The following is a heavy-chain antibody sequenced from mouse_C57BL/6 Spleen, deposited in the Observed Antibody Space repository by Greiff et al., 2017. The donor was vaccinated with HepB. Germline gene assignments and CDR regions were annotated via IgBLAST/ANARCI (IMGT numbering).Heavy chain of an antibody. CDR3: TTSSYGSGDY. D-gene: IGHD2-2*01. J-gene: IGHJ4*01. Sequence: EVQLQQSGAELVRPGASVKLSCTASGFNIKDDYMHWVKQRPEQGLEWIGRIDPENGDTEYASKFQGKATITADTSSNTAYLQLSSLTSEDAAVYYSTTSSYGSGDYWGKGTSVTVSS. CDR2: IDPENGDT. CDR1: GFNIKDDY. V-gene: IGHV14-4*01.